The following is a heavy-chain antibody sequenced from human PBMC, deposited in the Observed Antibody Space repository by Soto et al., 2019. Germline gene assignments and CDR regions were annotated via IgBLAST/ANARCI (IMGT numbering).Heavy chain of an antibody. CDR1: GFTFSSYA. J-gene: IGHJ4*02. Sequence: QVQLVESGGGVVQPGRTLRLSCAASGFTFSSYAMHWVRQAPGKGLEWVAVISYDGSNKYYADSVKGRFTISRDNSKNTLYLQMNSLRAEDTAEYYCARGTEDSSGYIVDYWCQGTLVTVSS. V-gene: IGHV3-30-3*01. CDR3: ARGTEDSSGYIVDY. CDR2: ISYDGSNK. D-gene: IGHD3-22*01.